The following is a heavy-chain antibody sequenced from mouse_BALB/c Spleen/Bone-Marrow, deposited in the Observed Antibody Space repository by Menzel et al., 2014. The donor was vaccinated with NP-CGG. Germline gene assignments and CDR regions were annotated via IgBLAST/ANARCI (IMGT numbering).Heavy chain of an antibody. J-gene: IGHJ2*01. CDR2: INPYNDGT. CDR3: AREVVATDYFDY. D-gene: IGHD1-1*01. Sequence: VQLQQTGPKLVQTWASVKMSCTASGYTFPSYAMHWVKQKPGQGLEWIGYINPYNDGTKYNEKFEGKATLTSDKSSSTAYIELSSLTSEYSAVYNFAREVVATDYFDYCDQSATPTVSS. V-gene: IGHV1-14*01. CDR1: GYTFPSYA.